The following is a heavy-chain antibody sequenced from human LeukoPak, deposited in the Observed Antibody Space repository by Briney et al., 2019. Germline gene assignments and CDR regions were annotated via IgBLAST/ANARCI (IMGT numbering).Heavy chain of an antibody. CDR2: IIPILGIA. D-gene: IGHD6-19*01. J-gene: IGHJ6*02. Sequence: ASVKVSCKASGGTCSSYTISWVRQAPGQGLEWMGRIIPILGIANYAQKFQGRVTITADESTSTAYMELSSLRSEDTAVYYCARGKRSSEVDVWGQGTTVAVSS. CDR1: GGTCSSYT. CDR3: ARGKRSSEVDV. V-gene: IGHV1-69*02.